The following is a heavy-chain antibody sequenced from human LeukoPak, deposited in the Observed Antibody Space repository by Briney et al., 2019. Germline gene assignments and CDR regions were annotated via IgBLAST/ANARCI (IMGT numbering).Heavy chain of an antibody. CDR3: AKIPVTGYYYYMDV. Sequence: PGGSLRLSCAASGFTVSSNCMSWVRQAPGKGLEWVSLNSGGSTYYTDSVKGRFTISRDNSKNTLYLQMNSLRAEDTAVYYCAKIPVTGYYYYMDVWGKGTTVTISS. D-gene: IGHD2-21*01. V-gene: IGHV3-53*05. CDR1: GFTVSSNC. J-gene: IGHJ6*03. CDR2: NSGGST.